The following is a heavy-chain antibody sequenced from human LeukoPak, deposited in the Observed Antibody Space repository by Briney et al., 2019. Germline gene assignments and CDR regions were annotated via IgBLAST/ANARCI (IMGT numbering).Heavy chain of an antibody. CDR3: APHRDGSYPFDF. CDR1: GFTFSSYS. CDR2: ISSSSSTI. D-gene: IGHD1-26*01. Sequence: GGSLRLSCAASGFTFSSYSMNWVRQAPGKGLEWVSYISSSSSTIYYADSVKGRFTISRDSAKNSLYLQMNSLRDEDTAVYYCAPHRDGSYPFDFWGQGTLVTVSS. J-gene: IGHJ4*02. V-gene: IGHV3-48*02.